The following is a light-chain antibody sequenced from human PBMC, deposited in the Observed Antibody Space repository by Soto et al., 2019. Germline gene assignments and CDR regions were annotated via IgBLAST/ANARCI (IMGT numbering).Light chain of an antibody. CDR2: EVS. CDR1: SSDVGGYKY. Sequence: QSALTQPPSASGSPGQSVTISCTGTSSDVGGYKYVSWYQQHPGKAPKLIISEVSKRPSGVPDRISGSKSGNTASLTVSGLQAEDEAYYYCSSYSGTNNLVFGGGTQLTVL. J-gene: IGLJ2*01. CDR3: SSYSGTNNLV. V-gene: IGLV2-8*01.